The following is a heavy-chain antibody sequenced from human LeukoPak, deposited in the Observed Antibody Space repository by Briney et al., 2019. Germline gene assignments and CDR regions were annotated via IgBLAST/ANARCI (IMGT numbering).Heavy chain of an antibody. CDR2: ISASGVST. CDR3: ARAQDYGSGRHTLDY. Sequence: PGGSLRLSCAASGFTFSDSAMTWVRQAPGKGLEWVSLISASGVSTYYADSVKGRFTISRDNSNTTLYLQMGSLRAEDTAVYYCARAQDYGSGRHTLDYWGQGTLVTVSS. V-gene: IGHV3-23*01. CDR1: GFTFSDSA. J-gene: IGHJ4*02. D-gene: IGHD3-10*01.